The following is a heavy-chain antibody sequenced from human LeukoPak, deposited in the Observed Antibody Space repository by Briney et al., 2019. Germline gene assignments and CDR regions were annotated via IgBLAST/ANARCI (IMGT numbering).Heavy chain of an antibody. CDR3: AKETWGSGNYVSTGKDD. CDR2: ISGRGDST. D-gene: IGHD3-10*01. CDR1: GFIVSKNY. Sequence: PGGPLRLTCAASGFIVSKNYSTWVPQAPGKGVAWVSGISGRGDSTFYADSVKGRLTISRENSKDTLFLQLNSLRVEDTAVYYCAKETWGSGNYVSTGKDDWGQGTLVTVSS. J-gene: IGHJ4*02. V-gene: IGHV3-23*01.